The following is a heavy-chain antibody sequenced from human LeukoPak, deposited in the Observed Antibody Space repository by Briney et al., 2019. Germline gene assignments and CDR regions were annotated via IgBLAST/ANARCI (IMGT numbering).Heavy chain of an antibody. CDR1: GYTLTELS. J-gene: IGHJ4*02. D-gene: IGHD6-6*01. CDR3: ATDSQGRPPYFDY. V-gene: IGHV1-24*01. Sequence: ASVKVSCKVSGYTLTELSMHWVRQAPGKGLEWMGGFDPEDGETIYAQKFQGRVTMTEDTSTDTAYMELSSLRSEDTAVYYCATDSQGRPPYFDYWGQGTLITVSS. CDR2: FDPEDGET.